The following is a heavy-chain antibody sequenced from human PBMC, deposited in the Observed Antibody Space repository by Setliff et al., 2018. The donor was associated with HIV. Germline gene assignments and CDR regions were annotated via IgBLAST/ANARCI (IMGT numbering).Heavy chain of an antibody. CDR1: GFIFNSYD. Sequence: GGSLRLSCAASGFIFNSYDMHWVRQGTGKGLEWVSAIGTAGDTHYPGSVKGRFTTSRENAKNSLYLQMNSLRAGDTAVYFCARGSATRGFDYWGQGTLVTVSS. D-gene: IGHD1-26*01. J-gene: IGHJ4*02. CDR3: ARGSATRGFDY. CDR2: IGTAGDT. V-gene: IGHV3-13*01.